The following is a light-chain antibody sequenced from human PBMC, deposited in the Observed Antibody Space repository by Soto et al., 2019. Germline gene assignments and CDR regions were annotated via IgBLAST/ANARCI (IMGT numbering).Light chain of an antibody. CDR2: GAD. CDR3: EQYRSSPSS. Sequence: EIVLTQSPGTLSVSPGETATLSCRASQTVSSNYVAWYQQKPGQAHTLLIYGADSWATGVPHNFSGGGSGTVFPLSVFRLQPEDSVIYCCEQYRSSPSSFGGRTKVEIK. J-gene: IGKJ4*01. CDR1: QTVSSNY. V-gene: IGKV3-20*01.